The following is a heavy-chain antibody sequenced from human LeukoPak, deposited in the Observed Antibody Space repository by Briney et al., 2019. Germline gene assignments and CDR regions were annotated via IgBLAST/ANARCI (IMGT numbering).Heavy chain of an antibody. CDR2: IKQDGSEK. Sequence: GGSLRLSCAASGFTFSSYWMSWVRQAPGKGLEWVANIKQDGSEKYYVDSVKGRFTISRDNAKNTLYLQMNSLRAEDTAVYYCARDKSSGWSKTMDVWGKGTTVTVSS. D-gene: IGHD6-19*01. V-gene: IGHV3-7*01. CDR1: GFTFSSYW. J-gene: IGHJ6*03. CDR3: ARDKSSGWSKTMDV.